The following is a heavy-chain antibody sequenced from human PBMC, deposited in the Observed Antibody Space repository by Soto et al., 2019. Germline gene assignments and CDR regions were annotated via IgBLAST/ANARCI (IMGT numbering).Heavy chain of an antibody. J-gene: IGHJ6*03. CDR3: ARHQDGFHVDFWSGSGFYYYYMDV. V-gene: IGHV4-59*08. CDR1: GGSISSYY. CDR2: IYYSGST. D-gene: IGHD3-3*01. Sequence: SETLSLTCTVSGGSISSYYWSWIRQPPGKGLEWIGYIYYSGSTNYNPSLKSRVTISVDTSKNQFSLKLSSVTSADTAGYYCARHQDGFHVDFWSGSGFYYYYMDVWGKGTTVTVSS.